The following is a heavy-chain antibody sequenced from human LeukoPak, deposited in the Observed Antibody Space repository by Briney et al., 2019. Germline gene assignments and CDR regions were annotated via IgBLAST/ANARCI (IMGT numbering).Heavy chain of an antibody. CDR1: GFTFSSYG. CDR2: IRYDGSNK. D-gene: IGHD2-2*01. Sequence: QTGGSLRLSCAASGFTFSSYGMHWVRQAPGEGLEWVAFIRYDGSNKYYADSAKGRFTISRDNSKNTLYLQMNSLRAEDTAVYYCAKDRRGSTSMADYWGQGTLVTVSS. V-gene: IGHV3-30*02. J-gene: IGHJ4*02. CDR3: AKDRRGSTSMADY.